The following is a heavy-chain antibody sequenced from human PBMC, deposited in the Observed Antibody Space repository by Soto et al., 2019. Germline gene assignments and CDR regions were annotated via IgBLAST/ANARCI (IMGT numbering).Heavy chain of an antibody. CDR2: ISDGGSTA. D-gene: IGHD1-1*01. CDR1: GFTFSAYW. Sequence: GGSLRLSCAVSGFTFSAYWMHWVRQVPGKGLTWVSRISDGGSTATYADSVKGRFVISRDNAKNSLYLEMNTLRADDSGLYYGARGPRVSSTGTGAHWDRETLVTVSS. CDR3: ARGPRVSSTGTGAH. J-gene: IGHJ4*02. V-gene: IGHV3-74*01.